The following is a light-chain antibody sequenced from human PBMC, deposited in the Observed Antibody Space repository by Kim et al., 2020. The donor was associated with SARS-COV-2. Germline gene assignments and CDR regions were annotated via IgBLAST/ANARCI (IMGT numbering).Light chain of an antibody. J-gene: IGLJ2*01. CDR1: KLGDKY. V-gene: IGLV3-1*01. CDR3: QAWDSSTVV. Sequence: GSQGQTARITCSGDKLGDKYACWYQQKPGQSPVLVIYQDSKRPSGIPERFSGSNSGNTATLTVSGTQAMDEADYYCQAWDSSTVVFGGGTQLTVL. CDR2: QDS.